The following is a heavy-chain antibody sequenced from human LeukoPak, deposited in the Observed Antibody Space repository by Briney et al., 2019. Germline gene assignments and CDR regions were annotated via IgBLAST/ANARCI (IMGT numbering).Heavy chain of an antibody. CDR3: AKDPHY. CDR2: ISGNAVAT. Sequence: PGGSLRLSCAASGFTFSNFGMSWVRQAPGKGLEWVSTISGNAVATYYADSVKGRFTISRDNSENTLYLQMNSLRAEDTAVYYCAKDPHYWGQGSLVTVSS. V-gene: IGHV3-23*01. CDR1: GFTFSNFG. J-gene: IGHJ4*02.